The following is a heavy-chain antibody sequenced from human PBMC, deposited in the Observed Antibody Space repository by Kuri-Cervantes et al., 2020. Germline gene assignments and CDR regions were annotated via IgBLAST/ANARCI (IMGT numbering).Heavy chain of an antibody. D-gene: IGHD6-19*01. J-gene: IGHJ4*02. CDR3: ARCQDVYTSGWYGINY. V-gene: IGHV4-59*08. Sequence: SETLSLTCTVSGGSINNYYWIWIRQPPGKGLEWIGYIYYTGSTNYSPSLKSRVTVSVDTSKNHFSLRLSSVTAADTAVYYCARCQDVYTSGWYGINYWGQGTQVTVSS. CDR1: GGSINNYY. CDR2: IYYTGST.